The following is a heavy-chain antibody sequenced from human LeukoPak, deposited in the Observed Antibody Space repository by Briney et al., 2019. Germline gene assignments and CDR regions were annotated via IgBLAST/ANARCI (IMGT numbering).Heavy chain of an antibody. CDR2: INHSGST. CDR3: ARGGPYSALPMGY. Sequence: SETLSLTCAVYGGSFSGYYWSWIRQPPGKGLEGIGEINHSGSTNYNPSLKSRVTISVDTSKNQFSLKLSSVTAADTAVYYCARGGPYSALPMGYWGQGTLVTVSS. D-gene: IGHD6-13*01. CDR1: GGSFSGYY. J-gene: IGHJ4*02. V-gene: IGHV4-34*01.